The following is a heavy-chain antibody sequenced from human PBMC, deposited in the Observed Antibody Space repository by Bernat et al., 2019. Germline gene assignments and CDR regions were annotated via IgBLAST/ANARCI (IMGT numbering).Heavy chain of an antibody. CDR1: GFTFSDYY. CDR2: ISSSGSYI. Sequence: QVQLVESGGGLVKPGGSLRLSCAASGFTFSDYYMSWIRQAPGKGLEWVSYISSSGSYIYYADSVKGRFTISRDNAKNSLYVQMNSLRAEDTAVYYCARDTSSSSTPYYFDYWGQGTLVTVSS. D-gene: IGHD6-6*01. CDR3: ARDTSSSSTPYYFDY. V-gene: IGHV3-11*04. J-gene: IGHJ4*02.